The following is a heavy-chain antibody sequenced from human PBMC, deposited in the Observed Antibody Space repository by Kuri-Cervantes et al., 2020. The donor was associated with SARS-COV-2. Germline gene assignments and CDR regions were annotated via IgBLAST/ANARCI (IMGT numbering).Heavy chain of an antibody. CDR2: TFYRSKWHN. D-gene: IGHD6-19*01. CDR3: AGGSSGRDY. Sequence: SQTLSLTCAISEDSVSSNSAAWSWIRQSPSRGLEWLGRTFYRSKWHNDYAVSVKGRITISPDTSKNQFSLRLNSVTPEDTAVYYCAGGSSGRDYWGQGTLVTVSS. J-gene: IGHJ4*02. CDR1: EDSVSSNSAA. V-gene: IGHV6-1*01.